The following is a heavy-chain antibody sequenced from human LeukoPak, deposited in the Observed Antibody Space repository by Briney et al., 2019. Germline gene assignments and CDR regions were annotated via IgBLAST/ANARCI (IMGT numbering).Heavy chain of an antibody. CDR3: TRGYYYDSSGPSDIFDV. V-gene: IGHV1-2*02. D-gene: IGHD3-22*01. J-gene: IGHJ3*01. CDR1: GYSFTAYY. CDR2: VNPNSGAT. Sequence: ASVKVSCKTSGYSFTAYYIHWVRQAPGQGLEWMGLVNPNSGATNYAQNFRGRVTMTRDTSINTAYMELTTLRSDDPAVYYCTRGYYYDSSGPSDIFDVWGRGAMVIVSS.